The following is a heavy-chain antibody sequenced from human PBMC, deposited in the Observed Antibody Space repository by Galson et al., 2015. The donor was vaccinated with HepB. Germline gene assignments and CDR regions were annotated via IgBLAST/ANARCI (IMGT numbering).Heavy chain of an antibody. CDR2: TFYRSEWYN. CDR1: GDSVSSNSAA. D-gene: IGHD5-12*01. Sequence: CAISGDSVSSNSAAWNWIRQSPSRGLEWLGRTFYRSEWYNDYAVSVKSRITINPDTSKNQFSLQLNSVTPEDTAVYYCAREDSDYDFYYFDYWGQGTLVTVSS. J-gene: IGHJ4*02. CDR3: AREDSDYDFYYFDY. V-gene: IGHV6-1*01.